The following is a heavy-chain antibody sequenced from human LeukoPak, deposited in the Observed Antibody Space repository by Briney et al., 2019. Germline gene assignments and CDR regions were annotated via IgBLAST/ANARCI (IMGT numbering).Heavy chain of an antibody. D-gene: IGHD3-16*02. J-gene: IGHJ4*02. CDR1: GGSISTSDLY. CDR2: ISRSGRT. V-gene: IGHV4-31*03. CDR3: AGASHLGDLLLGC. Sequence: SETLSLTCTVSGGSISTSDLYWSWIRQHPGKGLEWIGYISRSGRTYYNPSLKSRITMSVDTSKSQFSLQLNSMTAADTAVYYWAGASHLGDLLLGCWGQGTLVTVSS.